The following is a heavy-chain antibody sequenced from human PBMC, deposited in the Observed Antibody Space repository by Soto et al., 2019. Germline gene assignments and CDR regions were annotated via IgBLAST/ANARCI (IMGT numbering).Heavy chain of an antibody. Sequence: GGSLRLSCAASGFTFSSSWMSWVRQAPGKGLEWVANIKQDGTETYYVDSVKGRFTISRDNAKNSLSLQMNSLRAEDTAVYYCASYGRDSSGYYYFDYWGQGTLVTVSS. V-gene: IGHV3-7*01. CDR2: IKQDGTET. D-gene: IGHD3-22*01. J-gene: IGHJ4*02. CDR3: ASYGRDSSGYYYFDY. CDR1: GFTFSSSW.